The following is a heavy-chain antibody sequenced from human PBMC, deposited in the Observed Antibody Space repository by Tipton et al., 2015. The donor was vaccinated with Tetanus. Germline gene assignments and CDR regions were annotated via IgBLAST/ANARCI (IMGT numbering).Heavy chain of an antibody. J-gene: IGHJ4*02. CDR3: ARSAYGGPLDY. Sequence: LRLSCTVSGGSISSGGYYWSWIRQHPGKGLEWIGYIYYSGSTYYNPSLKSRVTISVDTSKNQFSLKLSSVTAADTAVDYCARSAYGGPLDYWGQGTLITVS. CDR2: IYYSGST. D-gene: IGHD4-17*01. CDR1: GGSISSGGYY. V-gene: IGHV4-31*02.